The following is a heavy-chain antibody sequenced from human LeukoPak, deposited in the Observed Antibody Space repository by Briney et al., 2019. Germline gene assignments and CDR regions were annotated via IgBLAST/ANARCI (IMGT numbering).Heavy chain of an antibody. D-gene: IGHD3-10*02. V-gene: IGHV3-48*03. J-gene: IGHJ6*04. Sequence: GSLRLSCAASGFTFSSYEMNWVRQAPGKGLEWVSYISSSGSTIYYADSVKGRFTISRDTAKNSLYLQMNSLRAEDTAVYYCAELGITMIGGVWGKGTTVTISS. CDR1: GFTFSSYE. CDR2: ISSSGSTI. CDR3: AELGITMIGGV.